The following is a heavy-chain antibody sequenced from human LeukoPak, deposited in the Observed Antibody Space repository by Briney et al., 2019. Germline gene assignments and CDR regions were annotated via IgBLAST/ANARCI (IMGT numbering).Heavy chain of an antibody. CDR3: ATPVSGSYYCYGMDV. CDR1: GFTFSSYE. J-gene: IGHJ6*04. Sequence: PGGSLRLSCAASGFTFSSYEMNWVRQAPGKGLEWVSYISSSGSTIYYADSVKGRFTISRDNAKNSLYLQMNSLRAEDTAVYYCATPVSGSYYCYGMDVWGKGTTVTVSS. D-gene: IGHD2-15*01. V-gene: IGHV3-48*03. CDR2: ISSSGSTI.